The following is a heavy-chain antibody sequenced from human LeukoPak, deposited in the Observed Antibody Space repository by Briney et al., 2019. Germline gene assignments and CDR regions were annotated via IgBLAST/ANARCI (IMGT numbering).Heavy chain of an antibody. J-gene: IGHJ4*02. CDR3: ARANYDYVWGSYRSYYFDY. CDR1: GYTFTSYG. D-gene: IGHD3-16*02. CDR2: ISAYNGNT. V-gene: IGHV1-18*01. Sequence: ASVKVSCTASGYTFTSYGISWVRQAPGQGLEWMGWISAYNGNTNYAQKLQGRVTMTTDTSTSTAYMELRSLRSDDTAVYYCARANYDYVWGSYRSYYFDYWGQGTLVTVSS.